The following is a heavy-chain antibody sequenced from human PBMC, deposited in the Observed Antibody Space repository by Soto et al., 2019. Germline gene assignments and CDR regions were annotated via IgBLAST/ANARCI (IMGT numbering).Heavy chain of an antibody. CDR2: IYSGGST. V-gene: IGHV3-53*04. CDR1: GFTVSSNY. Sequence: EVQLVESGGGLVQPGGSLRLSCAASGFTVSSNYMSWVRQAPGKGLEWVSVIYSGGSTYYADSVKGRFTISRHNAKNTLYLQMNSLRAEDTAVYYCARAVGAPNWYFDLWGRVTLVTVSS. CDR3: ARAVGAPNWYFDL. J-gene: IGHJ2*01. D-gene: IGHD1-26*01.